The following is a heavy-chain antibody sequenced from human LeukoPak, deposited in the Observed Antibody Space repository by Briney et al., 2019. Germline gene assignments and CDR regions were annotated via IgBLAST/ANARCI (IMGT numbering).Heavy chain of an antibody. CDR2: ISSSSVLI. V-gene: IGHV3-48*03. CDR1: GFTFSTYE. CDR3: ARGTSGTYYNILSNWLDP. D-gene: IGHD3-10*01. Sequence: GGSLRLSCEASGFTFSTYEMSWVRQAPGKGLEWISYISSSSVLIYYADSVKGRFTISRDNAKNSLLLQMNSLRADDTAVYYCARGTSGTYYNILSNWLDPWGQGTLVTVSS. J-gene: IGHJ5*02.